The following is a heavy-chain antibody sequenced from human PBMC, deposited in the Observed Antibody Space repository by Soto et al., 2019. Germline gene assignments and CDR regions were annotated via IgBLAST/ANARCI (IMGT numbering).Heavy chain of an antibody. J-gene: IGHJ4*02. CDR3: ARVRVYYYGSGSSMDY. D-gene: IGHD3-10*01. V-gene: IGHV3-48*01. CDR2: ISSSSSTI. CDR1: GFTFSSYA. Sequence: GGSLRLSCAASGFTFSSYAMSWVRQAPGKGLEWVSYISSSSSTIYYADSVKGRFTISRDNAKNSLYLQMNSLRAEDTAVYYCARVRVYYYGSGSSMDYWGQGTLVTVSS.